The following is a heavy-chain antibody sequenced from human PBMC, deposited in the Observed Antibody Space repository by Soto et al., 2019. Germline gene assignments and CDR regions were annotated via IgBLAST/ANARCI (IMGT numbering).Heavy chain of an antibody. J-gene: IGHJ4*02. Sequence: QLQLQESGPGLVKPSETLSLTCTVSGGSISSTDSYWGWIRQPPGKGLEWIGSIYYSGNTYYNPYIKSRFTISVDTSKNKFSLKLTSVTAADTAVYYCARDAMAGTGYFDYWGQGTLVTVSS. V-gene: IGHV4-39*02. D-gene: IGHD6-19*01. CDR3: ARDAMAGTGYFDY. CDR2: IYYSGNT. CDR1: GGSISSTDSY.